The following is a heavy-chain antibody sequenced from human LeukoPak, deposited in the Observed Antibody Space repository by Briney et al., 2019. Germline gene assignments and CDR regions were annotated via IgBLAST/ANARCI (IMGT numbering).Heavy chain of an antibody. D-gene: IGHD3-10*01. CDR2: INWNGGST. V-gene: IGHV3-20*04. Sequence: PGGSLRLSCAASGFTFDDYGMSWVRQAPGKGLEWVSGINWNGGSTGYADSVKGRFTISRDNAKNSLYLQMNSLRAEDTALYYCARDGVILWFGEFYYYMDVWGKGTTVTVS. CDR1: GFTFDDYG. CDR3: ARDGVILWFGEFYYYMDV. J-gene: IGHJ6*03.